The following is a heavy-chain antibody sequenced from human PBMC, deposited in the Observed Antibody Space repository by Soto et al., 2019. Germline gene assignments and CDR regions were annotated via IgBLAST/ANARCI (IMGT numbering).Heavy chain of an antibody. Sequence: ASVKVSCKASGYTFTSYAMHWVRQAPGQRLEWMGWINAGNGNTKYSQKFQGRVTITRDTSASTAYMELSSLRSEDTAVYYCAKERSSGWSLDYWGQGTLVTVSS. V-gene: IGHV1-3*01. CDR1: GYTFTSYA. D-gene: IGHD6-19*01. CDR2: INAGNGNT. CDR3: AKERSSGWSLDY. J-gene: IGHJ4*02.